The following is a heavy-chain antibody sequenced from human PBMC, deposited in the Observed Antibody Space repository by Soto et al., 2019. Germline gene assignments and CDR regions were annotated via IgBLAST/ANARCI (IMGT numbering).Heavy chain of an antibody. V-gene: IGHV1-69*12. J-gene: IGHJ6*02. CDR3: ARVYGGGSYYYYGMDV. Sequence: QVQLVQSGAEVKKPGSSVKVSCKASGGTFSSYALSWVRQAPGQGLEWMGGIIPIFGSTNYAQKFQGRVTRTADGSTSTAYMELTSLRSEDSAVYYCARVYGGGSYYYYGMDVWGQGTTVTVSS. CDR2: IIPIFGST. D-gene: IGHD3-16*01. CDR1: GGTFSSYA.